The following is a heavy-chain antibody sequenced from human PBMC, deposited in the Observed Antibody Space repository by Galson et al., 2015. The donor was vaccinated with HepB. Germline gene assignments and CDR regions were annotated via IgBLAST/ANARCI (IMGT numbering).Heavy chain of an antibody. CDR1: GGSISSSSYY. CDR2: IYYSGST. J-gene: IGHJ5*02. Sequence: ETLSLTCTVSGGSISSSSYYWGWIRQPPGKGLEWIGSIYYSGSTYYNPSLKSRVTISVDTSKNQFSLKLSSVTAADTAVYYCARGAYGSGSPQNWFVPWGQGTLVTVSS. V-gene: IGHV4-39*01. D-gene: IGHD3-10*01. CDR3: ARGAYGSGSPQNWFVP.